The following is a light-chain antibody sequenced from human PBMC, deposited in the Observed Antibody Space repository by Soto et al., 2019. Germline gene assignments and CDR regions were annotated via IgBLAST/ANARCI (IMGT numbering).Light chain of an antibody. Sequence: DIQLTQSPSFLSASFGDRVTITCRASQVINSYLAWYQQKPGKAPKLLIYVASTLHSGVPSRFSGSGSGTEFTLTISNLQPEDFATYYCQQLKSYPSITFGQGTRLEIK. CDR1: QVINSY. J-gene: IGKJ5*01. CDR3: QQLKSYPSIT. CDR2: VAS. V-gene: IGKV1-9*01.